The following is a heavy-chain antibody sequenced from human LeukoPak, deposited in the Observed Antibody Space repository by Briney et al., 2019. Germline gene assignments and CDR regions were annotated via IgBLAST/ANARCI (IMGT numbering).Heavy chain of an antibody. CDR3: ARDYCSTTTCRFDY. CDR2: ISSSARSI. V-gene: IGHV3-11*04. Sequence: GGSLRLSCAASGFTVSSNYMSWVRQAPGKGLEWVSYISSSARSIYYADSVKGRFTISSDNAKNSLYLQMNSLRAEDTAVYYCARDYCSTTTCRFDYWGQGTLVTVSS. CDR1: GFTVSSNY. D-gene: IGHD2-2*01. J-gene: IGHJ4*02.